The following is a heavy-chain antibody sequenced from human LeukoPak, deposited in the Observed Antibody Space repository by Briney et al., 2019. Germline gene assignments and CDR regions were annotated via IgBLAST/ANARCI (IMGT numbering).Heavy chain of an antibody. V-gene: IGHV1-2*02. CDR3: ARGRVYYDSSGDFDY. Sequence: ASVKVSCKASGYTFTGYYMHWVRQAPGQGLEWMGWINPNSGGTNYAQKLQGRVTMTRDTSISTAYMELSRLRSDDTAVYYCARGRVYYDSSGDFDYWGQGTLVTVSS. J-gene: IGHJ4*02. D-gene: IGHD3-22*01. CDR1: GYTFTGYY. CDR2: INPNSGGT.